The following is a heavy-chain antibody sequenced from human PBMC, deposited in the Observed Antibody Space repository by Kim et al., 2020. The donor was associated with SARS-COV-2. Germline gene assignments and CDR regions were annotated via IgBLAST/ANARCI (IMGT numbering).Heavy chain of an antibody. CDR3: AKDKGGSVCT. J-gene: IGHJ5*02. CDR2: ISGSGGST. Sequence: GGSLRLSCAASGFTFSSYAMSWVRQAPGKGLEWVSAISGSGGSTYYAYSVKGRFTISRDNSKNTLNLQMNSLRAEDTAVYYCAKDKGGSVCTWGQGTLVTVSS. V-gene: IGHV3-23*01. D-gene: IGHD1-26*01. CDR1: GFTFSSYA.